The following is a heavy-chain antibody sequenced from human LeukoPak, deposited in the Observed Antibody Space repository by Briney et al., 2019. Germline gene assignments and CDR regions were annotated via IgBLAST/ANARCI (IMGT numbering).Heavy chain of an antibody. D-gene: IGHD3-9*01. V-gene: IGHV1-24*01. CDR2: FDPEDGET. CDR1: GYTLTELS. Sequence: ASVKVSCKVSGYTLTELSMHWVRQAPGKGLEWMGGFDPEDGETIYAQKFQSRVTMTEDTSTDTAYMELSSLRSEDTAVYYCATDLRGYFDWQTVDYWGQGTLVTVSS. J-gene: IGHJ4*02. CDR3: ATDLRGYFDWQTVDY.